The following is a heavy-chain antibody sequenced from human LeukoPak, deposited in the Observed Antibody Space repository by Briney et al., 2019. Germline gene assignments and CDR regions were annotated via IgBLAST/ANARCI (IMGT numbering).Heavy chain of an antibody. D-gene: IGHD3-3*01. CDR2: ISTSSRTI. J-gene: IGHJ4*02. CDR3: ARDGYDFWSGYPTTLDC. CDR1: GFNLSTYS. V-gene: IGHV3-48*01. Sequence: GGSLRLSCAASGFNLSTYSMNWVRQAPGKGLEWVSYISTSSRTIYYADSVKGRSTISRDNAKNSLYLQLNSLRAEDTAVYYCARDGYDFWSGYPTTLDCWGQGTLVTVSS.